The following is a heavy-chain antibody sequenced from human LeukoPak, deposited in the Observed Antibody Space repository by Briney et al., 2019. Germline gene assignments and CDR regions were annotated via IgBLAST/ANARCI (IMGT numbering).Heavy chain of an antibody. D-gene: IGHD6-6*01. CDR3: VRDLEYSTSSVSGRSFDY. Sequence: PGGSLRLSCAASGFTFSSYSMNWVRQAPGKGLEWVSSISRTSTYMYYADSVKGRFTISRDNAKNSLYLQMNSLRAEDTAVYFCVRDLEYSTSSVSGRSFDYWGQGTLATVSS. J-gene: IGHJ4*02. CDR2: ISRTSTYM. V-gene: IGHV3-21*01. CDR1: GFTFSSYS.